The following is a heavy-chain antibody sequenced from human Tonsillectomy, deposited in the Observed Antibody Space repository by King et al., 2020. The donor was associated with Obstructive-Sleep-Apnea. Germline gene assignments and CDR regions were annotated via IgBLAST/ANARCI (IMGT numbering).Heavy chain of an antibody. D-gene: IGHD3-3*01. Sequence: VQLVESGGGLVQPGGSLRLSCAASGFTFSTYIMTWVRQAPGKGLEWVSALSGSGASTYYADSVKGRFTISRDNSKNTLFLQMNSLRAEDTAVYYCARGGAKYDFPAYYHYGMDVWGQGTTVTVSS. CDR3: ARGGAKYDFPAYYHYGMDV. V-gene: IGHV3-23*04. J-gene: IGHJ6*02. CDR2: LSGSGAST. CDR1: GFTFSTYI.